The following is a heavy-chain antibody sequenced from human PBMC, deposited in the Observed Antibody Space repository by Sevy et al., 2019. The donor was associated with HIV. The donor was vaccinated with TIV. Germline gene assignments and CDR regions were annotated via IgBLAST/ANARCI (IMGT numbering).Heavy chain of an antibody. CDR1: GFSFSDAW. Sequence: GGSLRLSCAASGFSFSDAWLSWVRQAPGKGLEWVGRVRSKGDGGTTEYAAPVKGRFTIARDDSKNVIYVHMNSLKTEDTAVYYCTTEGADWGQGTLVTVSS. V-gene: IGHV3-15*01. J-gene: IGHJ1*01. CDR3: TTEGAD. CDR2: VRSKGDGGTT.